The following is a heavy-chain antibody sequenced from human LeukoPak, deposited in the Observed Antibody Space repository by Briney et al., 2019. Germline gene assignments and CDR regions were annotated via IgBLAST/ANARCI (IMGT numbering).Heavy chain of an antibody. CDR3: AGEYYDFWSGYYAGSNWFDP. CDR2: IYYSGST. J-gene: IGHJ5*02. Sequence: SETLSLTCTVSGGSVSSGSYYWSWIRQPPGKGLEWIGYIYYSGSTNYNPSLKSRVTKSVDTSKNQFSLKLSSVTAADTAVYYCAGEYYDFWSGYYAGSNWFDPWGQGTLVTVSS. CDR1: GGSVSSGSYY. V-gene: IGHV4-61*01. D-gene: IGHD3-3*01.